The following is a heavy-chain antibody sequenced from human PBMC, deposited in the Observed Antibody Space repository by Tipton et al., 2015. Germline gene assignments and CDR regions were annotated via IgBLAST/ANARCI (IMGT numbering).Heavy chain of an antibody. V-gene: IGHV4-61*01. D-gene: IGHD3-16*01. Sequence: TLSLTCTVSGGSVSSGRFYWSWIRQPPGKGLEWIGHIYNSGSTSYTPSLKSRVTISVDTSENQFSLRLSSVTAADTAVYYCARDSLMGDFDYWGQGILVTVSS. CDR1: GGSVSSGRFY. CDR3: ARDSLMGDFDY. J-gene: IGHJ4*02. CDR2: IYNSGST.